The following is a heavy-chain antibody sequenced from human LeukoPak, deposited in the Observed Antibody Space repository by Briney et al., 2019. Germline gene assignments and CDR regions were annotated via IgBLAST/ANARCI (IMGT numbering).Heavy chain of an antibody. J-gene: IGHJ4*02. CDR3: ARAVEAVAATGFDY. CDR2: ISSSSSTI. Sequence: GGSLRLSCAASGFTFISFAMSWVRQAPGKGLEWVSYISSSSSTIYYADSVKGRFTISRDHAKNSLYLQMNSLRAEDTAVYYCARAVEAVAATGFDYWGQGTLVTVSS. CDR1: GFTFISFA. V-gene: IGHV3-48*01. D-gene: IGHD6-19*01.